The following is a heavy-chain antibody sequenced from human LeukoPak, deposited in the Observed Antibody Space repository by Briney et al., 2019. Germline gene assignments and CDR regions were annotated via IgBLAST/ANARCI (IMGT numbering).Heavy chain of an antibody. Sequence: PGGSLRLSGAASGFTFSSYAMSWLRQAPGKGLECVSAISGSGGSTYYADSVKGRFTISRDNSKNTLYLNMNSLRAEDTAVYYCAKSLEAGCYDSSGYYPEWGQGTLVTVSS. J-gene: IGHJ4*02. V-gene: IGHV3-23*01. CDR2: ISGSGGST. CDR3: AKSLEAGCYDSSGYYPE. D-gene: IGHD3-22*01. CDR1: GFTFSSYA.